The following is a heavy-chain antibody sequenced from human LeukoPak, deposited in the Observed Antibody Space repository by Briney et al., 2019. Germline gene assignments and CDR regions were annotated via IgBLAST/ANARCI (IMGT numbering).Heavy chain of an antibody. CDR1: GFTFSDYY. D-gene: IGHD3-10*01. CDR3: ARESIGSGTYYNDRPIDY. CDR2: ISSSGSTI. Sequence: PGGSLRLSCAAPGFTFSDYYMSWIRQAPGKGLEWVSYISSSGSTIYYADSVKGRFTISRDNAKNSLYLQMDSLRAEDTAVYYCARESIGSGTYYNDRPIDYWGQGTLVTVSS. V-gene: IGHV3-11*01. J-gene: IGHJ4*02.